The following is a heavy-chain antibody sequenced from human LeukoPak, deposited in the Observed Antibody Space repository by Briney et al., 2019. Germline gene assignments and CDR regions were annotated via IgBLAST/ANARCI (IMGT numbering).Heavy chain of an antibody. J-gene: IGHJ3*02. CDR2: ISAYNGNT. Sequence: ASVKVSCKASGYTFTSYGISWVRQAPGQGLEWMGWISAYNGNTNYAQKLQGRVTMTTGTSTSTAYMELRSLRSDDTAVYYCARADYDILTGYSDDAFDIWGQGTMVTVSS. V-gene: IGHV1-18*04. CDR1: GYTFTSYG. D-gene: IGHD3-9*01. CDR3: ARADYDILTGYSDDAFDI.